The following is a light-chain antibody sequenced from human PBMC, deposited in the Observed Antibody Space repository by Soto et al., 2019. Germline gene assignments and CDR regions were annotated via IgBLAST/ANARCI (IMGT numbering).Light chain of an antibody. CDR1: SSDVGGYNY. CDR2: EVF. V-gene: IGLV2-14*03. Sequence: QSALTQPASVSGSPGQSITISCTGTSSDVGGYNYVSWYPQHPGKVPKLMIYEVFRRPSGISDRFSGSKSGSTASLTISGLQAEDGADYYCCSYTTTSPFVFGGGTKLTVL. J-gene: IGLJ3*02. CDR3: CSYTTTSPFV.